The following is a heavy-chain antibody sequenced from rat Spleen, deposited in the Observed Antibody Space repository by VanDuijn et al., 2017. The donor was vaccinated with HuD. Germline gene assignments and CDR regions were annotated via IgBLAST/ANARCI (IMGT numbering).Heavy chain of an antibody. CDR3: ARHLDSGGFFDY. J-gene: IGHJ2*01. CDR1: GFSLTTYN. Sequence: QVQLKETGPDLVQLTQTLSITCTVSGFSLTTYNVHWFRQPPGKGLEWMGAMWTGGNTDYDSAFKSRLSISRDTPKSQVFLKMNSLQTDDTAKYFCARHLDSGGFFDYWGQGVMVTVSS. CDR2: MWTGGNT. D-gene: IGHD1-11*01. V-gene: IGHV2-64*01.